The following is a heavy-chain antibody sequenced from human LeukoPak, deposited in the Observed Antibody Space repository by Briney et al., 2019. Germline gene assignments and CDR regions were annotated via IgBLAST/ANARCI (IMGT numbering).Heavy chain of an antibody. V-gene: IGHV4-59*08. CDR3: ARHSGGYSSSTYFDY. D-gene: IGHD6-13*01. CDR1: GGSISSYY. Sequence: SETLSLTCTVSGGSISSYYWSWIRQPPGKGLEWIGYIYYSGSTNYNPSLKSRVTMSVDTSKNQFSLKLSSVTAADTAVYYCARHSGGYSSSTYFDYWGQGTLVTVSS. CDR2: IYYSGST. J-gene: IGHJ4*02.